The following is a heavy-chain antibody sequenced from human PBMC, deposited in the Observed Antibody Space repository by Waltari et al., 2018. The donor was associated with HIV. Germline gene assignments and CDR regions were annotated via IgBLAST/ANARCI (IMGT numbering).Heavy chain of an antibody. D-gene: IGHD5-18*01. CDR3: AREERGYSYGAFDY. J-gene: IGHJ4*02. CDR1: GGSISSYY. Sequence: QVQLQESGPGLVKPSETLSLTCTVSGGSISSYYWSWIRQPPGKGLEWIGYIYYSGSTNYNPSLKSRVTISVDTSKNQFSLKLSSVTAADTAVYYCAREERGYSYGAFDYWGQGTLVTVSS. CDR2: IYYSGST. V-gene: IGHV4-59*01.